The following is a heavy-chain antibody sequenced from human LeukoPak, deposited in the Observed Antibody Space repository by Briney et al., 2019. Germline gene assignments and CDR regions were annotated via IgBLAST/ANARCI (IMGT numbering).Heavy chain of an antibody. Sequence: GGSLRLSCAASGFTFSSYSMNWVRQAPGKGLEWVSSISSSSSYIYYADSVKGRFTISRDNAKNSLYLQMNSLRAEDTAVYYCASGKDMTTVTTDLDYWGQGTLVTVSS. D-gene: IGHD4-17*01. CDR3: ASGKDMTTVTTDLDY. J-gene: IGHJ4*02. CDR2: ISSSSSYI. CDR1: GFTFSSYS. V-gene: IGHV3-21*01.